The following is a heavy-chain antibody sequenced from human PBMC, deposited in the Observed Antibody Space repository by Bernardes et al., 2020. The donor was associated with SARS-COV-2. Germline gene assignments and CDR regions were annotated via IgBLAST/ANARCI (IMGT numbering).Heavy chain of an antibody. CDR1: GFNVGNNY. CDR3: ARGKATYYHYMDV. Sequence: GSLRLSCVASGFNVGNNYMSWVRQAPGKGLEWVSLIFDGDRTFYADSVKGRFTISRDNFKNTLYLQMNSLRPEDTAVYYCARGKATYYHYMDVWGSGTAVTVSS. CDR2: IFDGDRT. V-gene: IGHV3-53*05. J-gene: IGHJ6*03.